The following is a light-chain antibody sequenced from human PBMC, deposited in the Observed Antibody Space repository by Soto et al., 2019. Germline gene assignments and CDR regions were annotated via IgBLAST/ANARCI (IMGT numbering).Light chain of an antibody. CDR1: QTVNTY. J-gene: IGKJ1*01. V-gene: IGKV3-15*01. CDR3: QQYAHWPQVT. Sequence: EIVMTQSPATLSVSPGERATLSCRASQTVNTYLAWYQHRPGQAPRLLIYGASARATGIPARFSGSGTGTEFNLTINSLQSEDLAVYACQQYAHWPQVTFGQGTKVEI. CDR2: GAS.